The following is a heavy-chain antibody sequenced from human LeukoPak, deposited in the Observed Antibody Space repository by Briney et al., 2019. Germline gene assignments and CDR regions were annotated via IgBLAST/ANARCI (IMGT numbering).Heavy chain of an antibody. CDR3: ARDLIPAAIQDAFDI. CDR2: ISYDGSNK. V-gene: IGHV3-30-3*01. Sequence: GGSLRLSCAASGFTFSSYAMHWVRQAPGKGLEWVAVISYDGSNKYYADSVKGRFTISRDNSKNTLYLQMNSLRAEDTAVYYCARDLIPAAIQDAFDIWGQGTMVTVSS. CDR1: GFTFSSYA. D-gene: IGHD2-2*02. J-gene: IGHJ3*02.